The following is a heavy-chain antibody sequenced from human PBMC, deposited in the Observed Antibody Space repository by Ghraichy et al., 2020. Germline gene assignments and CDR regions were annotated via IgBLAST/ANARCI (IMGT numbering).Heavy chain of an antibody. CDR1: GFTFSSYW. J-gene: IGHJ4*02. V-gene: IGHV3-74*01. Sequence: GGSLRLSCAASGFTFSSYWMNWVRQAPGKGLVWVSRINSGGSITCYADSVKGRFTISRDNAKNTLYLQMNSLRAEDTAVYYCARGYYYCSESYHPPFDYWGQGTLFTVSS. CDR3: ARGYYYCSESYHPPFDY. D-gene: IGHD3-10*01. CDR2: INSGGSIT.